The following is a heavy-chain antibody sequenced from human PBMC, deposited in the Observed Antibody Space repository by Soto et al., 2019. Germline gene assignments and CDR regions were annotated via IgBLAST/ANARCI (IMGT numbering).Heavy chain of an antibody. CDR1: GGSFSGYY. CDR3: ARVYYYDSSGYSNYYFDY. V-gene: IGHV4-34*01. Sequence: SETLSLTCAVYGGSFSGYYWSWIRQPPGKGLEWIGEINHSGSTNYNPSLKSRVTISVDRSKNQLSLKLSSVTAADTAVYYCARVYYYDSSGYSNYYFDYWGQGTLVTVSS. CDR2: INHSGST. D-gene: IGHD3-22*01. J-gene: IGHJ4*02.